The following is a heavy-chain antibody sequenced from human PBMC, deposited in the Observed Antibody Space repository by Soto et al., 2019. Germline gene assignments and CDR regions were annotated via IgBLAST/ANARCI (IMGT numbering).Heavy chain of an antibody. CDR2: INGDGTGT. D-gene: IGHD5-18*01. V-gene: IGHV3-74*01. CDR3: ARGIQYRYGMDG. J-gene: IGHJ6*02. Sequence: EVQLVESGGGLVQPGGSLRLSCAAAGFTFSNHWIHWVRQAPGKGLVWVSRINGDGTGTFYADSVRGRFAISRDNAENTVYLQMNSLRAEDTAVYYCARGIQYRYGMDGWGQWTTVTVSS. CDR1: GFTFSNHW.